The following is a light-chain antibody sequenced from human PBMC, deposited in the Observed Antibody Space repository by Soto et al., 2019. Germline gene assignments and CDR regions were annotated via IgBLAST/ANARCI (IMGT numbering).Light chain of an antibody. CDR3: QQTYTTLWT. CDR2: TAS. V-gene: IGKV1-39*01. J-gene: IGKJ1*01. CDR1: QGIRND. Sequence: IQMTQSPSSLSASVGDRVTITCRASQGIRNDLGWYQQKPGKAPSLLTYTASTLQTGVPSRFSGGGSGTDFTLTISSLHPEDFATYYCQQTYTTLWTFGQGTKVDVK.